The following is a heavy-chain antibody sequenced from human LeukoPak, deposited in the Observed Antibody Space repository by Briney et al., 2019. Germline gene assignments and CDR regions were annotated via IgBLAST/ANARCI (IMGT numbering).Heavy chain of an antibody. D-gene: IGHD5-24*01. CDR1: GYTFTSYY. J-gene: IGHJ4*02. Sequence: ASVKVSCKTSGYTFTSYYIHWVRQAPGQGLEWMGWISAYNGNTNYAQKLQGRVTMTTDTSTSTAYMELRSLRSDDTAVYYCAREEEMATNYWGQGTLVTVSS. V-gene: IGHV1-18*04. CDR3: AREEEMATNY. CDR2: ISAYNGNT.